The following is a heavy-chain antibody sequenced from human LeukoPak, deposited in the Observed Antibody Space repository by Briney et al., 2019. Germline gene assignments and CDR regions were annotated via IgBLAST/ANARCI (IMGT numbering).Heavy chain of an antibody. V-gene: IGHV3-23*01. CDR3: AKGSDSSSWYLDYFDY. J-gene: IGHJ4*02. CDR1: GFTFSSYA. D-gene: IGHD6-13*01. CDR2: ISGSGGST. Sequence: GGSLRLSCAASGFTFSSYAMSWVRQAPGKGLEWVSAISGSGGSTYYADSVKGRFTISRDNSKTTLYLQMNSLRAEDTAVYYCAKGSDSSSWYLDYFDYWGQGTLVTVSS.